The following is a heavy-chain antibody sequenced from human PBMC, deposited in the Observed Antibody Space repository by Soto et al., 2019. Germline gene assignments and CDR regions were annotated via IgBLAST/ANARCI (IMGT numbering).Heavy chain of an antibody. CDR2: VLHDGRNT. CDR3: AKGGRQWLVTSDFNY. J-gene: IGHJ4*02. Sequence: VQLEESGGGVVQPGRSLRLSCAASGFTFSDYAMHWVRQAPDKGLEWVAVVLHDGRNTHYADSVKGRFTISRDSSKNTVSLEMTSLRAEDTAVYYCAKGGRQWLVTSDFNYWGQGPLVTVSS. CDR1: GFTFSDYA. D-gene: IGHD6-19*01. V-gene: IGHV3-30*18.